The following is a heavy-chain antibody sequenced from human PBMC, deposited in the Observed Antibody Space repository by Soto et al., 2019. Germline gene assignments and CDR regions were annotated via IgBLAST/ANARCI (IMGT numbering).Heavy chain of an antibody. CDR1: GYIFSSYH. CDR2: ITTGNGDT. J-gene: IGHJ4*01. Sequence: QVQLEQCGAEVKKPGASVKVSCKTFGYIFSSYHMHWVRQAPGQSPEWMGYITTGNGDTEYSQKFQGRVTIASDTSASTVYMDLSSLRSEDTAVYYCAREDGGGPLDYWGQGTLVTVSS. V-gene: IGHV1-3*04. CDR3: AREDGGGPLDY. D-gene: IGHD3-10*01.